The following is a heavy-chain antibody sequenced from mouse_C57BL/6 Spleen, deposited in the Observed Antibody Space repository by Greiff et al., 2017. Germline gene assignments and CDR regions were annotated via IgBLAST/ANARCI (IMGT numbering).Heavy chain of an antibody. CDR2: ISSGSSTI. V-gene: IGHV5-17*01. J-gene: IGHJ4*01. CDR3: ARDYDGYLWAMDY. D-gene: IGHD2-3*01. CDR1: GFTFSDYG. Sequence: EVKLEESGGGLVKPGGSLKLSCAASGFTFSDYGMHWVRQAPEKGLEWVAYISSGSSTIYYADTVKGRFTISRDNAKNTLFLQMTSLRSEDTAMYYCARDYDGYLWAMDYWGQGTSVTVSS.